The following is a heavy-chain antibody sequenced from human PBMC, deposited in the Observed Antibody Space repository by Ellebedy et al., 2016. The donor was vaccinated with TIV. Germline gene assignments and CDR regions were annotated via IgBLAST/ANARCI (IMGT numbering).Heavy chain of an antibody. CDR1: GGSISSSSYY. V-gene: IGHV4-39*01. D-gene: IGHD2/OR15-2a*01. CDR2: IYYGGST. CDR3: ARHNSGYVDY. Sequence: MPSETLSLTCTVSGGSISSSSYYWGWIRQPQGKGLEWIGSIYYGGSTYYNPSLKSRVTISVDTSKNQFSLKLKSVTAADTAVYYCARHNSGYVDYWGQGTLVTVSS. J-gene: IGHJ4*02.